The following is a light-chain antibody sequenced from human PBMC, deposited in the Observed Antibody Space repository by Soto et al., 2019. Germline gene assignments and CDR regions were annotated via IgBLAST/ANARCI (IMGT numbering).Light chain of an antibody. V-gene: IGKV3-15*01. J-gene: IGKJ4*01. CDR3: QQYMHRPIT. CDR1: QSVGNN. CDR2: GAS. Sequence: EIVMTQSPATLSVSPGERATLSCRASQSVGNNLAWYRQKSGQAPRLLIYGASTRATCIPARYSGSGSGTEFTLTIDNLQSDHFAVYLCQQYMHRPITFGRGTKVA.